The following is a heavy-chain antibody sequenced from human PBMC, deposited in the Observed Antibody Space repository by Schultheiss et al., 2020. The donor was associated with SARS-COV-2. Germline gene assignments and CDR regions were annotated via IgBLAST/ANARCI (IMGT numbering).Heavy chain of an antibody. Sequence: ASVKVSCKASGYTFTSYGISWVRQAPGQGLEWMGWISAYNGNTNYAQKLQGRVTMTTDTSTSTAYMELSSLRSDDTAVYYCARDGICSSTSCYHYYYYGMDVWGQGTTVTVSS. CDR1: GYTFTSYG. J-gene: IGHJ6*02. V-gene: IGHV1-18*01. CDR2: ISAYNGNT. CDR3: ARDGICSSTSCYHYYYYGMDV. D-gene: IGHD2-2*01.